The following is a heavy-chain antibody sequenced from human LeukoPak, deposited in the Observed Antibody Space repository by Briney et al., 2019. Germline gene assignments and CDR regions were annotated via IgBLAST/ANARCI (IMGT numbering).Heavy chain of an antibody. D-gene: IGHD3-22*01. CDR3: AREGYYYDSSGYPSQSDY. Sequence: SETLSLTCTVSGVSVRTMSSYWSWIRQPPGEGPQWIGYVPYNGQPYYMPSLRSRVTISADMSKNQFSLKLSSVTAADTAVYYCAREGYYYDSSGYPSQSDYWGQGTLVTVSS. CDR1: GVSVRTMSSY. CDR2: VPYNGQP. V-gene: IGHV4-39*07. J-gene: IGHJ4*02.